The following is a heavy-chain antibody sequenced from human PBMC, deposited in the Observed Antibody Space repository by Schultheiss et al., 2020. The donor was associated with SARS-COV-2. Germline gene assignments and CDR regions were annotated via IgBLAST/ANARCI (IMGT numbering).Heavy chain of an antibody. CDR3: TTDHIVGATMDAFDI. V-gene: IGHV3-21*03. CDR2: ISSSSSYI. CDR1: GFTFSSYA. D-gene: IGHD1-26*01. J-gene: IGHJ3*02. Sequence: GGSLRLSCAASGFTFSSYAMSWVRQAPGKGLEWVSSISSSSSYIYYADSVKGRFTISRDNSKNTLYLQMNSLKTEDTAVYYCTTDHIVGATMDAFDIWGQGTMVTVSS.